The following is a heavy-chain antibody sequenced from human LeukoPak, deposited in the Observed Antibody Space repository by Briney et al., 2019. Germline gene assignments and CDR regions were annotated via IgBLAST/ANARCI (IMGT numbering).Heavy chain of an antibody. J-gene: IGHJ4*02. CDR1: GFTFSSSS. Sequence: QPGGPLLPSCASSGFTFSSSSMSWVRQAPGKGLEWVPALTGSGGSTYYADSVKGRFTISRDNYKKTLFLKMNSLRAEDTAVYYCAKDLAPAAYWGQGTLVTVSS. V-gene: IGHV3-23*01. CDR2: LTGSGGST. CDR3: AKDLAPAAY. D-gene: IGHD2-2*01.